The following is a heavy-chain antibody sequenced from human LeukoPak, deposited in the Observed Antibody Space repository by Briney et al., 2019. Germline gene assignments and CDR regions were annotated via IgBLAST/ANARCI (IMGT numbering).Heavy chain of an antibody. CDR1: GFTFSSYA. CDR2: ISGRGDST. J-gene: IGHJ5*02. D-gene: IGHD6-19*01. V-gene: IGHV3-23*01. CDR3: AKDGIAVAGTFWFDP. Sequence: PGGSLRLSCAASGFTFSSYAMSWVRQTPGKGLEWVSAISGRGDSTYYAGSVKGRFTISRDNSKNTLYLQMNSLRAEDTAVYYCAKDGIAVAGTFWFDPWGQGTLVSVSS.